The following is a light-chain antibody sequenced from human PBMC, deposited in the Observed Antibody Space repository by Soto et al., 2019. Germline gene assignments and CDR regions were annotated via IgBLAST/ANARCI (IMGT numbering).Light chain of an antibody. J-gene: IGKJ1*01. CDR3: QQSGSSTKT. Sequence: MVLTQSPGTLSLSPGERATLSCRASQSVSRYLAWYQQKHDQAPRLLIYDAFNRATGIPARFSGSVSGTDGTITISSLETEDGSVYYCQQSGSSTKTFGQGTKVDIK. V-gene: IGKV3-11*01. CDR2: DAF. CDR1: QSVSRY.